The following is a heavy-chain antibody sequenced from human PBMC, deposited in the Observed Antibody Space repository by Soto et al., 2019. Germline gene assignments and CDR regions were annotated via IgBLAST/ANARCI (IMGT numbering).Heavy chain of an antibody. J-gene: IGHJ4*02. V-gene: IGHV4-59*03. CDR2: IYHSGST. CDR1: GGSISTYY. D-gene: IGHD6-6*01. Sequence: QVQLQESGPGLVKPSETLSLTCAISGGSISTYYWGWIRHPPGKGLEWIGYIYHSGSTDYNSSLKSPVTISMDTCKNPFTLKLSSVTAADTAVYYCSMGPLTPVRFDYWCREILVSDS. CDR3: SMGPLTPVRFDY.